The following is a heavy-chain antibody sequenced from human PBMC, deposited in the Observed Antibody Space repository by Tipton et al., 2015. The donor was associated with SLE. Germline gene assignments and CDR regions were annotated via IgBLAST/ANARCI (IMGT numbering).Heavy chain of an antibody. J-gene: IGHJ2*01. CDR2: IYHSGST. Sequence: TLSLTCAVSGYSISSGYYWGWIRQPPGKGLEWIGSIYHSGSTYYNPSLKSRVTISVDTSKNQFSLKLSSVTAADTAVYYGAGFTVTTNWYFDLWGRGTLVTVSS. CDR3: AGFTVTTNWYFDL. D-gene: IGHD4-17*01. V-gene: IGHV4-38-2*01. CDR1: GYSISSGYY.